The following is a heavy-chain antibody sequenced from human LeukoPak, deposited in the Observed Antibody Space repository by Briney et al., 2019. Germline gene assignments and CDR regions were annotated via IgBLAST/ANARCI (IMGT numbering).Heavy chain of an antibody. CDR2: IIPILGIA. Sequence: SVKVSCKASGGTFSSYAISWVRQAPGQGLEWMGRIIPILGIANYAQKFQGRVTITADKSTSTAYMELSSLRSEDTAVYYCARDSFYGSGSYYPPYYFDYWGQGTLVTVSS. CDR3: ARDSFYGSGSYYPPYYFDY. V-gene: IGHV1-69*04. D-gene: IGHD3-10*01. CDR1: GGTFSSYA. J-gene: IGHJ4*02.